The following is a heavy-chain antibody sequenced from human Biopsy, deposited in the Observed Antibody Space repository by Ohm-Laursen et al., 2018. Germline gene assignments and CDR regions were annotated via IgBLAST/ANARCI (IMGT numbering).Heavy chain of an antibody. CDR1: GGSISGYH. D-gene: IGHD2-2*01. V-gene: IGHV4-59*01. Sequence: TLSLTWPVSGGSISGYHWSWIRKSPGKGLEWLAYISYTGGITSNPSLNGRATMSLDTSKNQFSLRLIYVTAADTAVYFCARMPHFDYWGQGILVTVSS. CDR2: ISYTGGI. J-gene: IGHJ4*02. CDR3: ARMPHFDY.